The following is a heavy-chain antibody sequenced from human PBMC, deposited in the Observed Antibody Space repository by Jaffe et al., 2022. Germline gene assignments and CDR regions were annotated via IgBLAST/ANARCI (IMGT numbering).Heavy chain of an antibody. CDR1: GFTFSSYG. CDR2: IRYDGSNK. Sequence: QVQLVESGGGVVQPGGSLRLSCAASGFTFSSYGMHWVRQAPGKGLEWVAFIRYDGSNKYYADSVKGRFTISRDNSKNTLYLQMNSLRAEDTAVYYCAKDQRLGIVATIDGLYFDYWGQGTLVTVSS. CDR3: AKDQRLGIVATIDGLYFDY. J-gene: IGHJ4*02. V-gene: IGHV3-30*02. D-gene: IGHD5-12*01.